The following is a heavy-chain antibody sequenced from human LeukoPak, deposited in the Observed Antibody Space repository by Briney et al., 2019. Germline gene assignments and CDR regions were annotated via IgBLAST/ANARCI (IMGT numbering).Heavy chain of an antibody. J-gene: IGHJ4*02. CDR2: ISYDGSNK. V-gene: IGHV3-30*18. CDR1: GFTFSSYG. CDR3: AKDLVLRYFDWAFDY. D-gene: IGHD3-9*01. Sequence: GGSLRLPCAASGFTFSSYGMHWVRQAPGKGLEWVAVISYDGSNKYYADSVKGRFTISGDNSKNTLYLQMNSLRAEDTAVYYCAKDLVLRYFDWAFDYWGQGTLVTVSS.